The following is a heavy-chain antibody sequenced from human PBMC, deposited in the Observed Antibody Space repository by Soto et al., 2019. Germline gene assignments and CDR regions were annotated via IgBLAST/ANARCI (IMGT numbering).Heavy chain of an antibody. D-gene: IGHD3-16*01. J-gene: IGHJ6*02. CDR3: ARGWWAGEGYLMDV. CDR2: IYYSGST. Sequence: PSETLSLTCTVSGGSISSYYWSWIRQPPGKGLEWIGYIYYSGSTYYNPSLKSRVTISVDTSRNQFSLTLSSMTAADTAVYYCARGWWAGEGYLMDVWGQGTTVTVSS. V-gene: IGHV4-59*08. CDR1: GGSISSYY.